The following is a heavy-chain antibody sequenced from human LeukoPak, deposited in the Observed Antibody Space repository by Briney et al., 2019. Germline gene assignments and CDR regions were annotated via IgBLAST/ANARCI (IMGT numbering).Heavy chain of an antibody. CDR1: GGSISDYH. CDR3: ARRPGAVTLDH. CDR2: ISYSGST. J-gene: IGHJ4*02. V-gene: IGHV4-59*08. D-gene: IGHD3-10*01. Sequence: SETLSLTCTLSGGSISDYHWNWIRQPPGKGLEWVGYISYSGSTNYNPSLKTRVTISLDTSKNQFSLKLNSVTAADTAVYYCARRPGAVTLDHWGQGTLVTVSS.